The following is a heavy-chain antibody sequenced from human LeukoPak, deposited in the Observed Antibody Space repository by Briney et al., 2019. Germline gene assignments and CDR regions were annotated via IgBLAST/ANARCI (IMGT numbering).Heavy chain of an antibody. V-gene: IGHV3-7*01. D-gene: IGHD5-18*01. CDR2: IRSDASYR. Sequence: GGSLRLSCTASGYTFTNSWMRWVRLAPGKGLEWVATIRSDASYRHYADSVRGRFTISRDNAKSSLYLEMNTLRGDDTAVYYCADLGYSDCGQGTLVTVSS. J-gene: IGHJ4*02. CDR3: ADLGYSD. CDR1: GYTFTNSW.